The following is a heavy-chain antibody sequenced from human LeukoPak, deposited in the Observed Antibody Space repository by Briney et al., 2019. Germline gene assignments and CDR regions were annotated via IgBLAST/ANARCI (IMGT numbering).Heavy chain of an antibody. D-gene: IGHD2-2*01. J-gene: IGHJ6*03. CDR3: ARSGEGYCSSTSCYASLYYYYMDV. CDR2: TSGSGGST. Sequence: PGGSLRLSCAASGFTFSSYGMSWVRQAPGKGLEWVSATSGSGGSTYYADSVKGRFTISRDNSKNTLYLQMNSLRAEDTAVYYCARSGEGYCSSTSCYASLYYYYMDVWGKGTTVTISS. V-gene: IGHV3-23*01. CDR1: GFTFSSYG.